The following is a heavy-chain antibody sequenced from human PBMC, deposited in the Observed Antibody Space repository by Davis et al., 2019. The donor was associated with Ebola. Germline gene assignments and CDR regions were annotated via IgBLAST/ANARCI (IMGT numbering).Heavy chain of an antibody. CDR3: ARRCIAVAGTGGDAFDI. Sequence: GESLKTSCKGSGYIFTSYWIGWVRHMPGKGLGWMGIIYPGYSDTRYSPSFQGQVTISADKSISTAYLQSSSLKASDTAMYYCARRCIAVAGTGGDAFDIWGQGTMVTVSS. CDR1: GYIFTSYW. J-gene: IGHJ3*02. D-gene: IGHD6-19*01. V-gene: IGHV5-51*01. CDR2: IYPGYSDT.